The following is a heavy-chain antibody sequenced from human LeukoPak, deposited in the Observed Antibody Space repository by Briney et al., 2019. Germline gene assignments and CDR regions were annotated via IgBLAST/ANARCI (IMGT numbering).Heavy chain of an antibody. V-gene: IGHV3-23*01. D-gene: IGHD2-8*01. CDR1: GFTFSNHG. CDR3: TKMFTKDNWYGGPDY. Sequence: GGSLRLSCAASGFTFSNHGMNWVRQAPGKGLEWLSGVSPPGGGTYYADSVKGRFTISRDDSKNTLSLQMNSLRVEDTAVYYCTKMFTKDNWYGGPDYWGQGTLVTVSS. CDR2: VSPPGGGT. J-gene: IGHJ4*02.